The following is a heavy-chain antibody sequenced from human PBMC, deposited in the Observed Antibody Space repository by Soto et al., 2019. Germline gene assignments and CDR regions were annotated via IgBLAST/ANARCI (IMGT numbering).Heavy chain of an antibody. CDR2: ISYDGSNK. J-gene: IGHJ4*02. V-gene: IGHV3-30-3*01. D-gene: IGHD2-15*01. CDR3: ARDGVDIVVVVAATPIYYFDY. CDR1: GFTFSSYA. Sequence: GESLKISCAASGFTFSSYAMHWVRQAPGKGLEWVAVISYDGSNKYYADSVKGRFTISRDNSKNTLYLQMNSLRAEDTAVYYCARDGVDIVVVVAATPIYYFDYWGQGTLVTVSS.